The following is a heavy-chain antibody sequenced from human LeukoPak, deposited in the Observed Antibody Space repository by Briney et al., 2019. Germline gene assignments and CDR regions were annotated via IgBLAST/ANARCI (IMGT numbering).Heavy chain of an antibody. Sequence: GGSLRLSCAASGFTFSSHGMHWVRQAPGKGLEWVAVIWYDGSNKYYADSVKGRFTISRDNSKSTFYVEMNSLRAEDTAVYYCASEVLGYSYYIASDYWGQGTLVTVSS. D-gene: IGHD5-18*01. J-gene: IGHJ4*02. CDR3: ASEVLGYSYYIASDY. CDR1: GFTFSSHG. CDR2: IWYDGSNK. V-gene: IGHV3-33*01.